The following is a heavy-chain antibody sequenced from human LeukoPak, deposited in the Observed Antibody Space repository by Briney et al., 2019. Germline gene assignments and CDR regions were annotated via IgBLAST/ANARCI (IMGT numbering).Heavy chain of an antibody. CDR3: ARVIVTATHVPDAFDL. V-gene: IGHV4-38-2*01. Sequence: PSETLSLTCAISGYSLSAGYFWGWIRQSPVKGLAWIGSVHHTGSDYYNPSLKSRVTIAIDTSKNHFSLNLTSVTAADTAVCFCARVIVTATHVPDAFDLWGRGILVTVSS. J-gene: IGHJ3*01. CDR1: GYSLSAGYF. D-gene: IGHD1-26*01. CDR2: VHHTGSD.